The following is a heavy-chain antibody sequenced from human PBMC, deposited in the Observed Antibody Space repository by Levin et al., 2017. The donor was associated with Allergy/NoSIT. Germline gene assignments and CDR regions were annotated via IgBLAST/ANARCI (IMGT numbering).Heavy chain of an antibody. J-gene: IGHJ4*02. CDR1: GGSISSSSYY. CDR2: IYYSGST. CDR3: ASSYYYDSSGYYHFDY. V-gene: IGHV4-39*01. D-gene: IGHD3-22*01. Sequence: SPTLSLTCTVSGGSISSSSYYWGWIRQPPGKGLEWIGSIYYSGSTYYNPSLKSRVTISVDTSKNQFSLKLSSVTAADTAVYYCASSYYYDSSGYYHFDYWGQGTLVTVSS.